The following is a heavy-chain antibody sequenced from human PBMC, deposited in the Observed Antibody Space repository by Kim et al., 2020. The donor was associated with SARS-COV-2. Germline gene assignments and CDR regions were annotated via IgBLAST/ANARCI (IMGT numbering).Heavy chain of an antibody. V-gene: IGHV1-3*01. J-gene: IGHJ6*02. CDR3: AGKMYYYDSSGYYSLDV. Sequence: ASVKVSCKASGYTFTSYAMHWVRQAPGQRLEWMGWINAGNGNTKYSQKFQGRITITRDTSASTAYMELSSLRSEDTAVYYCAGKMYYYDSSGYYSLDVWGQGTTVTVSS. D-gene: IGHD3-22*01. CDR1: GYTFTSYA. CDR2: INAGNGNT.